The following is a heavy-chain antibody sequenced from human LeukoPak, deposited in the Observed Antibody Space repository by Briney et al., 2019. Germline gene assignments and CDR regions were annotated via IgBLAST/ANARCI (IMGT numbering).Heavy chain of an antibody. V-gene: IGHV4-59*01. D-gene: IGHD1-26*01. CDR3: ARLRPSGTSDY. Sequence: SETLSLTCTVSGDSLSSYYWSWIRQPPGKGLEWIGYIYYSGSTNYNPSLKSRVTISVDTSKNQFSLKLSSVTAADTAVYYCARLRPSGTSDYWGQGTLVTVSS. CDR1: GDSLSSYY. J-gene: IGHJ4*02. CDR2: IYYSGST.